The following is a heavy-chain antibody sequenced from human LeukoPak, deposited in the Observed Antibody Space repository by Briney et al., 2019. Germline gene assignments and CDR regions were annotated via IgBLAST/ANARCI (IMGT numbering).Heavy chain of an antibody. CDR1: GLTFSSYW. Sequence: PGWSLTLSCPASGLTFSSYWMHWARQAAGKGRAWVSRKSSNGGRTSYVDFVKGRFTISKDIAKNTLYLQMNGLRAEDTAVYYCARGSIQTYFYGMDVWGQGTTVTVSS. CDR2: KSSNGGRT. CDR3: ARGSIQTYFYGMDV. J-gene: IGHJ6*02. V-gene: IGHV3-74*01. D-gene: IGHD2-2*02.